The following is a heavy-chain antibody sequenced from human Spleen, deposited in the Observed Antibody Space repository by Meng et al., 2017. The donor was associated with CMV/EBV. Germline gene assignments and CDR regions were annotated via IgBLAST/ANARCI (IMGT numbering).Heavy chain of an antibody. V-gene: IGHV1-18*01. CDR1: GYTFTSYG. Sequence: ASVKVSCKASGYTFTSYGISWVRQAPGQGLEWMGWISAYNGNTNYAQKLQGRVTMTTDTSTSTAYMELRSLRSDDTAVYYCARAGVLRFLEWPSGGMDVWGRGTTVTVSS. J-gene: IGHJ6*02. CDR2: ISAYNGNT. D-gene: IGHD3-3*01. CDR3: ARAGVLRFLEWPSGGMDV.